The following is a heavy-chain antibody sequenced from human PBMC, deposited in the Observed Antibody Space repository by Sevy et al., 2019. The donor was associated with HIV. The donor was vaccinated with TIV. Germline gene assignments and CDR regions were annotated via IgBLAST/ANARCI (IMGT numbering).Heavy chain of an antibody. Sequence: ASVKVSCKVSGYTFNTYGVTWVRQSPGQGLEWIGWISAYNGNTNYVQTLQGRVTMTTDTSTSTAYMELRSLRSDDTAVYYCAIEMATNLNWFDPWGQGTLVTVSS. CDR3: AIEMATNLNWFDP. V-gene: IGHV1-18*01. D-gene: IGHD5-12*01. CDR2: ISAYNGNT. J-gene: IGHJ5*02. CDR1: GYTFNTYG.